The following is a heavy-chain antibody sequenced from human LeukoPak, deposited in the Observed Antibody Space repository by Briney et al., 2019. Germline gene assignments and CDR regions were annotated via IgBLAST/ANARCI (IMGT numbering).Heavy chain of an antibody. Sequence: GASVKVSCKASGGTFSSYAISWVRQAPGQGLEWMGGIIPIFGTANHAQKFQGRVTTTADESTSTAYMELSSLRSEDTAVYYCARSPGGGYSYGFDAFDIWGQGTMVTVSS. J-gene: IGHJ3*02. CDR2: IIPIFGTA. CDR3: ARSPGGGYSYGFDAFDI. CDR1: GGTFSSYA. V-gene: IGHV1-69*13. D-gene: IGHD5-18*01.